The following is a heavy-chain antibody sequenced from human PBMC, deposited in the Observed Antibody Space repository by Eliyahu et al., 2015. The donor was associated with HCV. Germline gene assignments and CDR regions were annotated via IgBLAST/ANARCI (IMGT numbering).Heavy chain of an antibody. CDR2: MHHSGSP. V-gene: IGHV4-30-4*01. J-gene: IGHJ3*02. CDR3: AREVNVAVTSDAFDI. Sequence: QVQLRESGPGLVEPSQTLSLTCTVSGDSISSDNYFWSWIRQPPGKGLEWIGYMHHSGSPHSNPSLRSRVAISVDTSKNQFSLKLSSVAAADTGVYYCAREVNVAVTSDAFDIWGQGTKVTVFS. CDR1: GDSISSDNYF. D-gene: IGHD2-21*02.